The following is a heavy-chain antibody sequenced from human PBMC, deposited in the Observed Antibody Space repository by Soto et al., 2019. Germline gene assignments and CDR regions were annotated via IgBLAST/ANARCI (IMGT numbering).Heavy chain of an antibody. CDR3: ARHDRQGSSWQYGMDV. D-gene: IGHD6-13*01. J-gene: IGHJ6*02. CDR1: GYSFTSYW. Sequence: XESLKISCKGSGYSFTSYWIGWVRQMPGKGLEWMGIIYPGDSDTRYSPPFQGQVTISADKSISTAYLQWSSLKASDTAMYYCARHDRQGSSWQYGMDVWGQGTTVTVSS. V-gene: IGHV5-51*01. CDR2: IYPGDSDT.